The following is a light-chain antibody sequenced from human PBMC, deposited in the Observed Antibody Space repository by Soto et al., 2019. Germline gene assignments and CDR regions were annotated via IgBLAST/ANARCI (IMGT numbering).Light chain of an antibody. CDR3: QQYNNWPPYT. J-gene: IGKJ2*01. Sequence: DIVMTQSPDSLAVSLGERATINCKSSQNILYNSNNKNYLAWYQQKPGQPPQLLIYWASTRESGVPDRFSGSGSGTDFTLTISSLQAEDFAVYYCQQYNNWPPYTFGQGTKVDIK. CDR2: WAS. CDR1: QNILYNSNNKNY. V-gene: IGKV4-1*01.